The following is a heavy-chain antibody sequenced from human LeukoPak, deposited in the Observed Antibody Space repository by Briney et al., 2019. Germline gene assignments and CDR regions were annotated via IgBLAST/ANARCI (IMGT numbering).Heavy chain of an antibody. D-gene: IGHD2-2*01. CDR3: ARSGFCTSSSCYRESDGLDF. CDR2: VSGYNGNT. J-gene: IGHJ3*01. Sequence: GASVKVSCKASGSNFISYGVSWVRQAPGQGLEWMGWVSGYNGNTNYAQKMEYRVIMTTDPATSTAYMELRDLRSGDTAVYYCARSGFCTSSSCYRESDGLDFWGQGTMVTVSS. CDR1: GSNFISYG. V-gene: IGHV1-18*01.